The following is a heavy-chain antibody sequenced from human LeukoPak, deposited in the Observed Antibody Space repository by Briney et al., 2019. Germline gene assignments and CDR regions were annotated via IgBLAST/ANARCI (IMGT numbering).Heavy chain of an antibody. V-gene: IGHV4-34*01. J-gene: IGHJ4*02. CDR3: ARGGTMIRGVIPRDY. CDR1: GGSFSGYY. D-gene: IGHD3-10*01. CDR2: INHGGST. Sequence: SETLSLTCAVYGGSFSGYYWNWIRQPPGKGLEWIGEINHGGSTNYNPLLKSRVTISVDTSKNQFSLNLSSVTAADTAVYYCARGGTMIRGVIPRDYWGQGTLVTVSS.